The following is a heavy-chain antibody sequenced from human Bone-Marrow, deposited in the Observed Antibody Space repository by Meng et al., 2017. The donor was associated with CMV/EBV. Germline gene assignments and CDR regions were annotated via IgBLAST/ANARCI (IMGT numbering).Heavy chain of an antibody. CDR2: ISGSGGST. CDR1: GFTFSSYA. CDR3: AKDQNY. J-gene: IGHJ4*02. Sequence: GESLKISCAASGFTFSSYAMSWVRQAPGKGLEWVSTISGSGGSTYYVDSVKGQFTISRDNSKNTLYLQLNSLRAEDTAVYYCAKDQNYWGQGTLVTVSS. V-gene: IGHV3-23*01.